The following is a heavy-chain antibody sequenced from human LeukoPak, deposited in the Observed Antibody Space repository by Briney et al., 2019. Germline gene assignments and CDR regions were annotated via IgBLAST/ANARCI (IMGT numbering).Heavy chain of an antibody. Sequence: GGSLILSCAASGFTFSSYSMNWVRQAPGKGLEWVSSISTTSTYIYYADSVEGRFAISRDNAKDSLYLQMNSLRAEDSAVYYCARVVGKVFKDINGYYFDYWGQGILVTVSS. CDR1: GFTFSSYS. V-gene: IGHV3-21*01. D-gene: IGHD2-15*01. J-gene: IGHJ4*02. CDR3: ARVVGKVFKDINGYYFDY. CDR2: ISTTSTYI.